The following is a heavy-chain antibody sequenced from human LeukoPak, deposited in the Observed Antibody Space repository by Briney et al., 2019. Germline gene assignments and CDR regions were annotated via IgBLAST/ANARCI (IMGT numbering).Heavy chain of an antibody. CDR1: GYTFTSYG. CDR3: ARDLSSTYFDY. CDR2: ISAYNGNT. J-gene: IGHJ4*02. D-gene: IGHD6-13*01. V-gene: IGHV1-18*01. Sequence: GASVKVSCKASGYTFTSYGISWVRQAPGQGLEWMGWISAYNGNTNYAQKLQGRVTMTTDTSTSTAYMELSSLRSEDTAVYYCARDLSSTYFDYWGQGTLVTVSS.